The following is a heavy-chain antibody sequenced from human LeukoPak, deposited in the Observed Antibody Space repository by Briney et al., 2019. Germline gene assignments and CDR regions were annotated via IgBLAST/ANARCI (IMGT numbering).Heavy chain of an antibody. CDR2: SRHKAKKYST. V-gene: IGHV3-72*01. Sequence: PGGSLRLSCAASGFTLGDHYMDWVRQAPGKGLEWVGRSRHKAKKYSTEYAASVKGRFTISRDDSKNSLYLQMNSLKTEVTAVYFCTRVLAAAANALDIWGQGTMVTVSS. CDR1: GFTLGDHY. CDR3: TRVLAAAANALDI. J-gene: IGHJ3*02. D-gene: IGHD6-13*01.